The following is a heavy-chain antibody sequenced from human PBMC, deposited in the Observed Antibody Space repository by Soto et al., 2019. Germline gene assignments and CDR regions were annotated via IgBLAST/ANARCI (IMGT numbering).Heavy chain of an antibody. CDR2: ISYDGSNK. CDR1: GFTFSSYG. D-gene: IGHD6-19*01. V-gene: IGHV3-30*18. J-gene: IGHJ4*02. Sequence: GGSLRLSCAASGFTFSSYGMHWVRQAPGKGLEWVAVISYDGSNKYYAGSVKGRFTISRDNSKNTLYLQMNSLRAEDTAVYYCAKESIAVAAHFDYWGQGTLVTVSS. CDR3: AKESIAVAAHFDY.